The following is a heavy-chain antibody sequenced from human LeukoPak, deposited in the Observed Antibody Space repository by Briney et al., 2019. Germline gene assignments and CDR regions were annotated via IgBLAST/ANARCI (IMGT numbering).Heavy chain of an antibody. J-gene: IGHJ3*02. CDR2: IYPGDSDT. CDR1: GYSFTSYW. Sequence: HGESLKISCKGSGYSFTSYWIGWVRQMPGKGLEWMGIIYPGDSDTRYSPSFQGQVTISADKSISTAYLQWSSLKASDTAMYYCARGLTRGLEYLPSDGFDIWGQGTMVTVFS. CDR3: ARGLTRGLEYLPSDGFDI. V-gene: IGHV5-51*01. D-gene: IGHD3-3*01.